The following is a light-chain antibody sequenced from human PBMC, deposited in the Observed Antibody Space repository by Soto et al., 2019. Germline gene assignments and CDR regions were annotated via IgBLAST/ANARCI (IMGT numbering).Light chain of an antibody. J-gene: IGLJ7*01. CDR3: SSYAGRNNYV. CDR2: EVS. V-gene: IGLV2-8*01. CDR1: SSDVGGSNF. Sequence: QSALTQPPSASGSPGQSVTISCTGTSSDVGGSNFVSWYQQHPGKAPKLMIYEVSKRPSGVPDRFSGSKSGNTASLTVSGLQAEDEADYYCSSYAGRNNYVFGIGTQLTVL.